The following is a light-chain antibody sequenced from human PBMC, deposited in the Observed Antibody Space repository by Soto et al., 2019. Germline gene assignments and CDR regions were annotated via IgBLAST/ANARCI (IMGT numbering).Light chain of an antibody. CDR1: SSNIGSNT. CDR3: AAWDDSLNGPV. J-gene: IGLJ7*01. Sequence: QSVLTQPPSASGTPGQRVTISCSGSSSNIGSNTVNWYQQLPGTAPKLLIYRNNQRPSGVPDRFSGSKSGNSASLAISGLQSEDEADYYCAAWDDSLNGPVFGGGTQLTVL. V-gene: IGLV1-44*01. CDR2: RNN.